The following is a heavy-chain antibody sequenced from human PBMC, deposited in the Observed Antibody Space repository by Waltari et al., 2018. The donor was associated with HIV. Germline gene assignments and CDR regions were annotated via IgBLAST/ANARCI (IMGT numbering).Heavy chain of an antibody. CDR3: ARMATVVDWYFDL. V-gene: IGHV1-69*01. CDR1: GGTFNNYA. D-gene: IGHD2-15*01. CDR2: IIPVFVTT. J-gene: IGHJ2*01. Sequence: QVQLVQSGAEVKKPGSSVKVSCKASGGTFNNYAITWVRQAPGQGLEWMVGIIPVFVTTNDAQESQGRLTIIADESTSTGYMELSSLRSEDTAVYYCARMATVVDWYFDLWGRGTLVTVSS.